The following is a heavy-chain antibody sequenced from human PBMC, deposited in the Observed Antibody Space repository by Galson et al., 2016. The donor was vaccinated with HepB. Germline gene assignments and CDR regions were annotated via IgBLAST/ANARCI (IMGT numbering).Heavy chain of an antibody. V-gene: IGHV4-31*03. CDR1: GGSISSGGYY. CDR3: AIGSSGWDAFDI. CDR2: ISYSGST. J-gene: IGHJ3*02. Sequence: TLSLTCTVSGGSISSGGYYWNWIRQHPGKGLEWIGFISYSGSTYYNPSLKSRVTTSIDTSKNQFSLKVSSVTAADTAVYYCAIGSSGWDAFDIWGQGTMVTGSS. D-gene: IGHD6-19*01.